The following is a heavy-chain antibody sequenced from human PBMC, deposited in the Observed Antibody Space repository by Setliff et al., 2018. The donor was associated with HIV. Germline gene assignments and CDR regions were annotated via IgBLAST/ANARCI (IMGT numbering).Heavy chain of an antibody. V-gene: IGHV3-7*01. Sequence: PGGSLRLSCESSGFTFNNYWMSWVRQAPGKRPEWVANIKGDGSEKNYVDSVKGRFTISRDNAKNSLFLQMNSLRAEDTAVYYCAKVFAFGVDAFDIWGQGTVVTVSS. J-gene: IGHJ3*02. CDR2: IKGDGSEK. CDR1: GFTFNNYW. CDR3: AKVFAFGVDAFDI. D-gene: IGHD3-10*01.